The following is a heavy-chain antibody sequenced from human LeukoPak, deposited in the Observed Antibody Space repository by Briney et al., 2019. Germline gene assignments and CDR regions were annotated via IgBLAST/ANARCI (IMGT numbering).Heavy chain of an antibody. CDR2: IYYSGST. V-gene: IGHV4-59*01. CDR1: GFTFSSYS. J-gene: IGHJ4*02. D-gene: IGHD5-12*01. Sequence: GSLRLSCAASGFTFSSYSMNWVRQAPGKGLEWIGYIYYSGSTNYNPSLKSRVTISVDTSKNQFSLKLSSVTAADTAVYYCARAGYSGYDYFDYWGQGTLVTVSS. CDR3: ARAGYSGYDYFDY.